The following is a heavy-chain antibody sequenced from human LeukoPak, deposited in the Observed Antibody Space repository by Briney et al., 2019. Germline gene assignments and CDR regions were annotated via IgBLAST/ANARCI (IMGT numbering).Heavy chain of an antibody. CDR2: IDPSDSYT. D-gene: IGHD5-12*01. V-gene: IGHV5-10-1*01. Sequence: MGRIDPSDSYTNYSPSFQGHVTISADKSISTAYLQWSSLKASDTAMYYCARGGYDGDYFDYWGQGTLVTVSS. CDR3: ARGGYDGDYFDY. J-gene: IGHJ4*02.